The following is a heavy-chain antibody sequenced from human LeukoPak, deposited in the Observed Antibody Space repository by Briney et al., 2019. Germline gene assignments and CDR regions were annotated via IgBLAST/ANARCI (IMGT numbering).Heavy chain of an antibody. CDR3: TRGHYFDY. Sequence: ASVKVSCKASGDTFTDYYMHWARQAPGQGLEWMGRINPDSGDADYAHKFQGRVIVTRDTSISTVYMELRRLRSDDTAVYYCTRGHYFDYWGQGTLVTVSS. V-gene: IGHV1-2*06. CDR2: INPDSGDA. CDR1: GDTFTDYY. J-gene: IGHJ4*02.